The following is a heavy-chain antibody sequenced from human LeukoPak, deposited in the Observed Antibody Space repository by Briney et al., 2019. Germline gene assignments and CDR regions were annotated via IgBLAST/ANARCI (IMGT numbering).Heavy chain of an antibody. CDR3: ARDCSSTSCSYGMDV. J-gene: IGHJ6*04. D-gene: IGHD2-2*01. Sequence: ASVKVSCKASGYTFTGYYMHWVRQAPGQGLEWMGWISPNSGGTNYAQKFQGWVTMTRDTSISTAYMELSRLRSDDTAVYYCARDCSSTSCSYGMDVWGKGTTVTVSS. CDR2: ISPNSGGT. CDR1: GYTFTGYY. V-gene: IGHV1-2*04.